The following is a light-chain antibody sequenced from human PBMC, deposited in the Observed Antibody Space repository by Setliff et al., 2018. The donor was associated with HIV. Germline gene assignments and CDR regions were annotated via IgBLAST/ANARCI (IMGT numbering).Light chain of an antibody. J-gene: IGLJ1*01. Sequence: QSVLTQPASVSGSPGQSNTISCTGTSSDVGGYNYVSWYQHHPGKAPKLMIYDVSKRPSGVSNRFSGSKSDNTASLTISGLQTEDEADYYCTSYTRSSTYVFGTGTKVTVL. V-gene: IGLV2-14*03. CDR3: TSYTRSSTYV. CDR1: SSDVGGYNY. CDR2: DVS.